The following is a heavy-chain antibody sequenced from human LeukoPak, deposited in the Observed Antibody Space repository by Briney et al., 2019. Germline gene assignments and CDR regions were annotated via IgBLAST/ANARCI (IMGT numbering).Heavy chain of an antibody. J-gene: IGHJ4*02. CDR3: AKPQYALYDFWSGYYNTWFDY. CDR1: GFTFSRHG. CDR2: ISYDGSNK. V-gene: IGHV3-30*18. D-gene: IGHD3-3*01. Sequence: GGSLRLSCVASGFTFSRHGMHWVRQAPGKGLEWVAVISYDGSNKYYADSVKGRFTISRDNSKNTLYLQMNSLRAEDTAVYYCAKPQYALYDFWSGYYNTWFDYWGQGTLVTVSS.